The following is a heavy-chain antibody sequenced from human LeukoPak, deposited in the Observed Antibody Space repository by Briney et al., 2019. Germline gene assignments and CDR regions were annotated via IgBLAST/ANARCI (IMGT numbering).Heavy chain of an antibody. D-gene: IGHD3-22*01. Sequence: PGGSLRLSCAASGFTFSSYAMSWVRQAPGKGLEWVSAISGSGGSTYYADSVKGRFTISRDNSKNTLYLQMNSLRAEDTAVYYCAKDPYYYDSSGYYYPTFFDYRGQGTLVTVSS. CDR3: AKDPYYYDSSGYYYPTFFDY. CDR2: ISGSGGST. V-gene: IGHV3-23*01. CDR1: GFTFSSYA. J-gene: IGHJ4*02.